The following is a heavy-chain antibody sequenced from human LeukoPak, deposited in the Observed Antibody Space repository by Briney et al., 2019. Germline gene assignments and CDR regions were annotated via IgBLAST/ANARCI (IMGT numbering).Heavy chain of an antibody. CDR1: GGSISSYY. D-gene: IGHD5-24*01. CDR2: IYYSGST. Sequence: SETLSLTCTVSGGSISSYYWSWIRQPPGKGLEWIGYIYYSGSTNYNPSLKSRVTISVDTSKNQFSLKLSSVTAADTAVYYCARVTWLQYFDYWGQGTLVTVSS. J-gene: IGHJ4*02. V-gene: IGHV4-59*01. CDR3: ARVTWLQYFDY.